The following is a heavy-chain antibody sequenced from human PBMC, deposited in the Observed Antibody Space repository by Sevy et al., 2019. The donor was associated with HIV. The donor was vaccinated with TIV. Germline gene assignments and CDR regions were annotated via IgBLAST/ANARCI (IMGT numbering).Heavy chain of an antibody. D-gene: IGHD4-4*01. CDR1: GGTFSSYA. CDR2: IIPIFGTA. Sequence: ASVKVSCKASGGTFSSYAISWVRQAPGQGLEWMGGIIPIFGTANYAQKFQGRVTITADESTRTAYMELSSLRSEDTAVYYCARDRSNQSYYYYYMDVWGKGTTVTVSS. V-gene: IGHV1-69*13. J-gene: IGHJ6*03. CDR3: ARDRSNQSYYYYYMDV.